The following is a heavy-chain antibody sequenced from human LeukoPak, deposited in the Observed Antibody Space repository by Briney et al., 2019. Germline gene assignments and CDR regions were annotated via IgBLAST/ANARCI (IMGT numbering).Heavy chain of an antibody. CDR1: GGSISSGSYY. D-gene: IGHD3-10*01. J-gene: IGHJ3*01. CDR2: IYTSGST. CDR3: TRSDGYGLVGI. Sequence: SETLSLTCTVSGGSISSGSYYWSWIRQPAGKGLEWIGRIYTSGSTNYNPSLKSRVTISVDTSKNQFSLKLSSVTAADTAVYYCTRSDGYGLVGIWGQGTMVTVSS. V-gene: IGHV4-61*02.